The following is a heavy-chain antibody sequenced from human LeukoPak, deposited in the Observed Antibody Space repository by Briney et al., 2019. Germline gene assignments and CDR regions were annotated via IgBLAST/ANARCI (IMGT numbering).Heavy chain of an antibody. V-gene: IGHV1-8*01. Sequence: ASVKVSCKASGYTFTSYDINWVRQATGQGLEWMGWMNPNSGNTGYAQKFQGRVTMTRNTSISTAYMELSSLRSEDTAVYYCARGIAAAGTDREANDGFDPWGQGTLVTVSS. J-gene: IGHJ5*02. CDR1: GYTFTSYD. CDR2: MNPNSGNT. D-gene: IGHD6-13*01. CDR3: ARGIAAAGTDREANDGFDP.